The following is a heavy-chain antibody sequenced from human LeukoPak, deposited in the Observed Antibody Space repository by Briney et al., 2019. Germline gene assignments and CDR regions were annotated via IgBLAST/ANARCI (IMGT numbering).Heavy chain of an antibody. CDR1: GYSFTSYW. CDR2: IYPGDSDT. D-gene: IGHD3-3*01. V-gene: IGHV5-51*01. J-gene: IGHJ4*02. CDR3: AGTPYYDFWSDLDY. Sequence: GESLKISCKGSGYSFTSYWIGWVRQMPGKGLECMGIIYPGDSDTKYSPSFQGQVTISADKSISTAYLQWSSLKASDTAIYYCAGTPYYDFWSDLDYWGQGTLVTVSS.